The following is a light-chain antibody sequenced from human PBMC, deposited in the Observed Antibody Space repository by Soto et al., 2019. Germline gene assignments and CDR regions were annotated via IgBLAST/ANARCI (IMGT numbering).Light chain of an antibody. J-gene: IGKJ4*01. Sequence: DIQMTQSPSSLSASVGDRVTITCRASQGIATYLNWYQQKPGKAPKLLIYDASKLETGVSSRFSGSGSGTYFTFTVSSLQPEDSATYYCQQYDSPPLTFGGGTKVEIK. CDR3: QQYDSPPLT. CDR1: QGIATY. V-gene: IGKV1-33*01. CDR2: DAS.